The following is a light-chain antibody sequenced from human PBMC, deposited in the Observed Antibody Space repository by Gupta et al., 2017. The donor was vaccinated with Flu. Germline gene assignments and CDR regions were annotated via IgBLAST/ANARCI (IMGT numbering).Light chain of an antibody. CDR2: WAS. V-gene: IGKV4-1*01. CDR3: QQDDSAPPWT. Sequence: LGERATINCKSSQSVLYSSNSKNYLAWYQQKPRQPPKLLIYWASTRESGVPDRFSGSGYGTDFTLTISSLQAEDVAVYYCQQDDSAPPWTFGQGTKVEIK. CDR1: QSVLYSSNSKNY. J-gene: IGKJ1*01.